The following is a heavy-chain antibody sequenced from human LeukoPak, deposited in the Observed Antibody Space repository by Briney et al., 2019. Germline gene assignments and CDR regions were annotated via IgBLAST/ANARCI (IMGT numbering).Heavy chain of an antibody. D-gene: IGHD2-15*01. V-gene: IGHV3-30*04. CDR2: ISYDGSNK. CDR1: GFTLRSYA. Sequence: GSLRLSCAASGFTLRSYAMHWVRQAPGKGMEWVAVISYDGSNKYYADSVKGRFTISRDNSKNTLYLQMNSLRAEDTAVYYCARVHCSGGSCYSYYYYYMDVWGKGTTVTVSS. CDR3: ARVHCSGGSCYSYYYYYMDV. J-gene: IGHJ6*03.